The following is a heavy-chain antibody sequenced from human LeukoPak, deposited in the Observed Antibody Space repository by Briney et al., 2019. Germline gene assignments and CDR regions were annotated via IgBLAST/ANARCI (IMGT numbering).Heavy chain of an antibody. CDR2: ISNTTTYT. CDR3: ARVGGYSGYGEDAFDI. V-gene: IGHV3-11*06. J-gene: IGHJ3*02. CDR1: GFAFSYYY. Sequence: PGRSLRLSCAASGFAFSYYYMSWIRQAPGKGLEWVSYISNTTTYTNYADSVKGRFTISRDNAKNSLYLQMNSLRAEDTAVYYCARVGGYSGYGEDAFDIWGQGTMVTVSS. D-gene: IGHD5-12*01.